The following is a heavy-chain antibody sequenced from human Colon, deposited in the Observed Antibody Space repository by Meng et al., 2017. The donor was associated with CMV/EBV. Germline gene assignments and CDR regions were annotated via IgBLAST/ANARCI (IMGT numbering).Heavy chain of an antibody. V-gene: IGHV3-7*01. D-gene: IGHD2-2*01. CDR2: IKQDGSEK. CDR1: GFSFNSFW. CDR3: ARDRWRTYCSSTSCYRNYGMDV. Sequence: GESLKISCVGSGFSFNSFWMSWVSQAPGKGLEWVANIKQDGSEKYYVDSVKGRFTISRDNAKNSLYLQMNSLRAEDTAVYYCARDRWRTYCSSTSCYRNYGMDVWGQGTTVTVSS. J-gene: IGHJ6*02.